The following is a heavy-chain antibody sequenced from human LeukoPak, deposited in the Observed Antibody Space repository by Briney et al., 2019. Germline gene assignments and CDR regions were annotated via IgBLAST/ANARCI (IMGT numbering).Heavy chain of an antibody. V-gene: IGHV3-7*03. CDR2: INPDGSQR. CDR3: ARDRYSGSYPLDY. Sequence: PGGSLRLSCAASGFTFSLYWMTWVRQSPGKGLEWVADINPDGSQRYSVDSLKGRVTVSRDNAKNSLYLQMNSLRAEDTAVYYCARDRYSGSYPLDYWGQGTLVTVSS. J-gene: IGHJ4*02. D-gene: IGHD1-26*01. CDR1: GFTFSLYW.